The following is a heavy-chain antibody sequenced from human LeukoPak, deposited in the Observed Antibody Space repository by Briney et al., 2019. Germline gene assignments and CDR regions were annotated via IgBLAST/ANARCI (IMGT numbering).Heavy chain of an antibody. J-gene: IGHJ5*02. D-gene: IGHD3-3*01. V-gene: IGHV3-33*01. CDR1: GFTFSSYG. Sequence: PGGSLRLSCAAGGFTFSSYGRQGVRQAPGKGRGGGAVIWYDGSNKYYAASVKGRFTISRDNSKNTLYLQMNSLRAEDTAVYYCARAIFGVVLSPWFDHWGQGTLVTVSS. CDR2: IWYDGSNK. CDR3: ARAIFGVVLSPWFDH.